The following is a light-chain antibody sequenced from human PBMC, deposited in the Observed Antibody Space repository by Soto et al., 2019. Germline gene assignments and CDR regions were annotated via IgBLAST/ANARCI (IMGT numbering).Light chain of an antibody. CDR3: SSYTSSNTFV. Sequence: HSVLTQPASVSGSPGQSITISCAGTSGDVGGYNYVSWYQQHPGSAPTLMIYHVSDRPSGVSDRFSASKSGNTASLTISGLQAEDEADYYCSSYTSSNTFVFGTGTKVTVL. V-gene: IGLV2-14*03. J-gene: IGLJ1*01. CDR1: SGDVGGYNY. CDR2: HVS.